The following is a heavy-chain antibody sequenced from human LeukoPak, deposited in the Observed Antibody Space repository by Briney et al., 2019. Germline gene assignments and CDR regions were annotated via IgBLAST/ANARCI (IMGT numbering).Heavy chain of an antibody. CDR2: INSDGRST. CDR1: GFTFSNSW. D-gene: IGHD6-19*01. Sequence: PGESLRLSCAASGFTFSNSWMHWVRQAPGKGLVWVSRINSDGRSTVYADSVKGRFTISRDNAKNTLYLQMNSLRDEDTAVYYCARDRYSSGWFGYWGQGTLVTVSS. J-gene: IGHJ4*02. V-gene: IGHV3-74*01. CDR3: ARDRYSSGWFGY.